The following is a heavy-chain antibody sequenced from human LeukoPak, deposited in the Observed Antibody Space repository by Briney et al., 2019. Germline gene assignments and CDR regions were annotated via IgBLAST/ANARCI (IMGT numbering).Heavy chain of an antibody. D-gene: IGHD3-3*01. CDR3: ARTGVLRFLEWLPEGYYYGMDV. Sequence: ASVKVSCKVSGYTLTELSMHWVRQAPGKGLEWMGGFDPEDGETIYAQKFQGRVTITADKSTSTAYMELSSLRSEDTAVYYCARTGVLRFLEWLPEGYYYGMDVWGQGTTVTVSS. J-gene: IGHJ6*02. CDR2: FDPEDGET. CDR1: GYTLTELS. V-gene: IGHV1-24*01.